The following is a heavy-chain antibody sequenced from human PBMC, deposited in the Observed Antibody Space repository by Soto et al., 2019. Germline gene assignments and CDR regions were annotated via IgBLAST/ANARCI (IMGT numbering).Heavy chain of an antibody. CDR1: GYTFTGYY. CDR3: AREKQLVRDYYYYGMDV. V-gene: IGHV1-2*04. CDR2: INPNSGGT. J-gene: IGHJ6*02. D-gene: IGHD6-6*01. Sequence: ASVKVSCKASGYTFTGYYMHWLRQAPGQGLEWMGWINPNSGGTNYAQKFQGWVTMTRDTSISTAYMELSRLRSDDTAVYYCAREKQLVRDYYYYGMDVWGQGTTVTSP.